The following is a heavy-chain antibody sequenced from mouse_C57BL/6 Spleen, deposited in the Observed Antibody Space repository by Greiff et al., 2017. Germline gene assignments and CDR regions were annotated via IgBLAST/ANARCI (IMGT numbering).Heavy chain of an antibody. CDR3: AKGDYSNPAWFAY. Sequence: VQLQQSGPGLVQPSQSLSITCTVSGFSLTSYGVHWVRQSPGKGLEWLGVIWRGGSTDYTAAFMSRLSITKDNSKSQVFFKMNSLQADDTAIYYCAKGDYSNPAWFAYWGQGTLVTVSA. V-gene: IGHV2-5*01. CDR2: IWRGGST. CDR1: GFSLTSYG. D-gene: IGHD2-5*01. J-gene: IGHJ3*01.